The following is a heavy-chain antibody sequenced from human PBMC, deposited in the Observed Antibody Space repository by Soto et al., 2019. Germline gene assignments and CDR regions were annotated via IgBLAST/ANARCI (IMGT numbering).Heavy chain of an antibody. CDR2: TGSGTGPG. V-gene: IGHV1-69*06. J-gene: IGHJ4*02. CDR3: ARRDSGGFFRFFDS. D-gene: IGHD2-15*01. CDR1: GGSLSTNP. Sequence: SVKVSCKASGGSLSTNPVSWVRQAPGQGLEWMGGTGSGTGPGNNAQKFQGRLTVTADKSTSTVYMELTNLSSEDTAVYYCARRDSGGFFRFFDSWGQGTLVTVSS.